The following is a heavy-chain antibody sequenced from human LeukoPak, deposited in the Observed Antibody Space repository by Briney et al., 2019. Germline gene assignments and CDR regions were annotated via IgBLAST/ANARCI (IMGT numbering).Heavy chain of an antibody. CDR3: ARGQGYYDSSGYYYGAFDI. CDR2: INHSGST. Sequence: PSETLSLTCAVYGGSFSGYYWSWIRQPPGKGREWIGEINHSGSTNYNPSLKSRVTISVDTSKNQFSLKLSSVTAADTAVYYCARGQGYYDSSGYYYGAFDIWGQGTMVTVSS. V-gene: IGHV4-34*01. D-gene: IGHD3-22*01. CDR1: GGSFSGYY. J-gene: IGHJ3*02.